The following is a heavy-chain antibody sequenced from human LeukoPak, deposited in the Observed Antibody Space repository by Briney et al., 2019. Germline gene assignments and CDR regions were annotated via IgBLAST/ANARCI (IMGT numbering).Heavy chain of an antibody. Sequence: PGGSLRLSCAASGITFSSYGMSWVRQAPGKGLEWASSISSTGGTTYYADSVKGRFTISRDNSRNTMYLQMNSLTPEDTAVYYCAKDVVDIYSSSWLWYFDQWGQGTLVTVSS. D-gene: IGHD6-13*01. CDR2: ISSTGGTT. V-gene: IGHV3-23*01. CDR1: GITFSSYG. CDR3: AKDVVDIYSSSWLWYFDQ. J-gene: IGHJ4*02.